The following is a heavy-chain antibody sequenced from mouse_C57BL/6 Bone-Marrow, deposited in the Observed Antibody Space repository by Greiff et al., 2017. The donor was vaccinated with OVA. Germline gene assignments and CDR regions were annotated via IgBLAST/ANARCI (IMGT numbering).Heavy chain of an antibody. CDR2: IRSKSNNYAT. D-gene: IGHD6-1*01. CDR3: VRSRSLYAMDY. J-gene: IGHJ4*01. Sequence: EVKLMESGGGLVQPKGSLKLSCAASGFSFNTYAMNWVRQAPGKGLEWVARIRSKSNNYATYYDDSVKDRFTIARDESKSMLYLQMNNLKTEDTAMYYCVRSRSLYAMDYWGQGTSVTVSS. V-gene: IGHV10-1*01. CDR1: GFSFNTYA.